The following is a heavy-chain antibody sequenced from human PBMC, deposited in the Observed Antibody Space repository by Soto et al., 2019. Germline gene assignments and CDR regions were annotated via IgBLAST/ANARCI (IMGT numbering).Heavy chain of an antibody. CDR2: IYHSGGT. CDR1: GGSISSGCYS. D-gene: IGHD2-15*01. J-gene: IGHJ4*02. Sequence: PSQTRSLTCVFSGGSISSGCYSVSWIRQTQGKGLEWIGSIYHSGGTYYSPSRKSRVTISVDRSKNQFSQKMNSVTDADTAVYYGASDQPDRHSASWGQGTL. CDR3: ASDQPDRHSAS. V-gene: IGHV4-30-2*01.